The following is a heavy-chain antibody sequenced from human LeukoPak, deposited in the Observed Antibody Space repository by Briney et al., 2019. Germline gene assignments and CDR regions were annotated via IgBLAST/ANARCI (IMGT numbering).Heavy chain of an antibody. CDR1: GVTFSQSW. V-gene: IGHV3-74*01. D-gene: IGHD6-6*01. J-gene: IGHJ4*02. Sequence: GGSLRLSCVVSGVTFSQSWMHWVRQVPGKGLVWVSRINTDGRNTIYADSVKGRFTISRDNTKNTLYLQMNSLRAEDTAVYYCARDQSIAGPTTVDCWGKGTLVSVSS. CDR2: INTDGRNT. CDR3: ARDQSIAGPTTVDC.